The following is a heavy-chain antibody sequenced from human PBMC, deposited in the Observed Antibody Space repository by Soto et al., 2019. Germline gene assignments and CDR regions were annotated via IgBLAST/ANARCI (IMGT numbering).Heavy chain of an antibody. J-gene: IGHJ6*02. CDR2: IIPIVGPA. CDR1: GGTFSRYA. V-gene: IGHV1-69*13. D-gene: IGHD3-9*01. Sequence: SVKVSCKTSGGTFSRYAISWVRQAPGQGLEWMGGIIPIVGPANYAQKFHGRVTITADESTSTVYMELSSLTSEDTAVYYCARDGIINIWPYYYGMDVWGQGTTVTVSS. CDR3: ARDGIINIWPYYYGMDV.